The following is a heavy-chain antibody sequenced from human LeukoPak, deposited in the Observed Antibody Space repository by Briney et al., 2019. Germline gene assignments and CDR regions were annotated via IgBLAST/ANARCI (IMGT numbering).Heavy chain of an antibody. CDR2: INHSGST. CDR1: GGSFSGYY. V-gene: IGHV4-34*01. CDR3: ARLEGPDSRGDY. Sequence: PSETLSLTCAVYGGSFSGYYWSWIRQPPGKGLEWIGEINHSGSTNYNPSLKSRVTISVDTSKNQFSLKLSSVTAADTAVYYCARLEGPDSRGDYWGQGTLVTVSS. D-gene: IGHD3-22*01. J-gene: IGHJ4*02.